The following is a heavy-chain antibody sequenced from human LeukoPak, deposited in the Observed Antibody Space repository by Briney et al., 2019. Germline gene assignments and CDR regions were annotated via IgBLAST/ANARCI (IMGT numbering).Heavy chain of an antibody. J-gene: IGHJ4*02. CDR1: GFTFSYYW. CDR3: AGSGYSAY. V-gene: IGHV3-7*01. CDR2: IKHDGSEK. D-gene: IGHD3-9*01. Sequence: GGSLRLSCAASGFTFSYYWMRWVRQAPGKGLEWVANIKHDGSEKYYVDSVKGRFTISRDNAKNSLYLQMNSLRAEDTAVYYCAGSGYSAYWGLGTLVTVSS.